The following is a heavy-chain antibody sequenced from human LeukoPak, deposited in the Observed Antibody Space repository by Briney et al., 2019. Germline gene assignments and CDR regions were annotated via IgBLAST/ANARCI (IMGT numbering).Heavy chain of an antibody. Sequence: GGSLRLSSAASGFTFSSDTINSVRQAPRKGMEWVSYISNTISYADSVKGRFTISRDNAKNSLYLQMNSLRGEDTAVYYCATDSLYAFDIWGQGTMVTVSS. CDR3: ATDSLYAFDI. CDR2: ISNTI. J-gene: IGHJ3*02. CDR1: GFTFSSDT. V-gene: IGHV3-48*01.